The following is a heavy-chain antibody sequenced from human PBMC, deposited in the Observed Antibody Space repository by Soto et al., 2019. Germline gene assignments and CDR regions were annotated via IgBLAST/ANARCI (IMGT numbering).Heavy chain of an antibody. Sequence: QVQLVESGGGVVQPGRSLRLSCAASGFTFSNYGMHWVRQASGKGLEWVIVISYDGNVAYYADSVKGRFTISRDNSKNTLYLQMNSLRTEDTAMYYCAKEGPITNWYFDYWGQGTLVTVSP. V-gene: IGHV3-30*18. CDR3: AKEGPITNWYFDY. J-gene: IGHJ4*02. CDR2: ISYDGNVA. D-gene: IGHD1-1*01. CDR1: GFTFSNYG.